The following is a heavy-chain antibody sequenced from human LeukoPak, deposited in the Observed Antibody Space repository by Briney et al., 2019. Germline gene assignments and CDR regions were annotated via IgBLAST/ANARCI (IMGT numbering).Heavy chain of an antibody. J-gene: IGHJ4*02. CDR3: ARHGGWYFDS. CDR1: SGSFSGYY. Sequence: SETLSLTCGVYSGSFSGYYWSWIRQPPGRGLEWIGEIYYSGNTKYSPSLKNRVTISVDTSKNQVSLNLGSVTAGDTAVYFCARHGGWYFDSWGQGILVTVSS. D-gene: IGHD6-19*01. CDR2: IYYSGNT. V-gene: IGHV4-34*01.